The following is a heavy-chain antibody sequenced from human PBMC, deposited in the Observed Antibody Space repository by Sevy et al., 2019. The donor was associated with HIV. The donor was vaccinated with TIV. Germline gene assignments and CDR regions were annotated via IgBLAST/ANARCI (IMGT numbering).Heavy chain of an antibody. CDR2: INPSGGST. Sequence: ASVKVSCKASGYTFTSYYMHWVRQAPGQGLEWMGIINPSGGSTSYAQKFQGRVTMTRDTSTSTVYMELSSLRSEDTAVYYCARDLFDSGYDSYYFDYWCQGTLVTVSS. V-gene: IGHV1-46*01. J-gene: IGHJ4*02. CDR3: ARDLFDSGYDSYYFDY. D-gene: IGHD5-12*01. CDR1: GYTFTSYY.